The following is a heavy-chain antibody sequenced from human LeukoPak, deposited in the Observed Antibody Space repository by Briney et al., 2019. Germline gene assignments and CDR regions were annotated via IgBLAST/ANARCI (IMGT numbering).Heavy chain of an antibody. CDR1: GYSISRGYY. J-gene: IGHJ4*02. V-gene: IGHV4-38-2*01. Sequence: SETLSLTCAVSGYSISRGYYWGWIRQPPGEGLEWIGSIYHSGSTYYNPSLKSRVTISVDTSKNQFSLKLSPVTAADTAVYYCGRIKGGDPSPNFDYWGQGTLVSVSS. D-gene: IGHD2-21*01. CDR3: GRIKGGDPSPNFDY. CDR2: IYHSGST.